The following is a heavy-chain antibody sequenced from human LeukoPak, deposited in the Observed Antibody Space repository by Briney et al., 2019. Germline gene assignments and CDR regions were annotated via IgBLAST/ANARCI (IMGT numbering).Heavy chain of an antibody. V-gene: IGHV1-18*01. Sequence: ASVKVSCKASGYTFTSYGISWVRQAPGQGLEWMGWISAYNGNTNYAQKLQGRVTMTTDTSTSTAYMELRSLRSDDTAVYYCARVYGSGSYSSRGMDVWGQGTTVTVSS. J-gene: IGHJ6*02. CDR1: GYTFTSYG. D-gene: IGHD3-10*01. CDR2: ISAYNGNT. CDR3: ARVYGSGSYSSRGMDV.